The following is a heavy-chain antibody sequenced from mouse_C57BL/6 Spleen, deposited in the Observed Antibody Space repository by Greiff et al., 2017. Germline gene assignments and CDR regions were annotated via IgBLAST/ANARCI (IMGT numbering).Heavy chain of an antibody. V-gene: IGHV3-6*01. D-gene: IGHD2-2*01. CDR1: GYSITSGYY. CDR2: ISYDGSN. J-gene: IGHJ3*01. Sequence: EVQLQQSGPGLVKPSQSLSLTCSVTGYSITSGYYWNWIRQFPGNKLEWMGYISYDGSNNYNPSLKNRISITRDTSKNQFFLKLNSVTTEDTATYYCAREEGLEFAYWGQGTLVTVSA. CDR3: AREEGLEFAY.